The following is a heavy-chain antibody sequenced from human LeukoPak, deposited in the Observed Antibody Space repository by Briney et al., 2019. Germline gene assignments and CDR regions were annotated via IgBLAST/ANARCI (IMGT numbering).Heavy chain of an antibody. CDR2: IKQDGSAK. Sequence: GGSLRLSCAASGFTFRSYYMGWVRQAPGKGLEWVANIKQDGSAKYYVDSVKGRFTISRDNSRDTLYLQMNSLRAEDTAVYYCAKGYYDYVWGSYYFDYWGQGTLVTVSS. J-gene: IGHJ4*02. CDR1: GFTFRSYY. CDR3: AKGYYDYVWGSYYFDY. D-gene: IGHD3-16*01. V-gene: IGHV3-7*03.